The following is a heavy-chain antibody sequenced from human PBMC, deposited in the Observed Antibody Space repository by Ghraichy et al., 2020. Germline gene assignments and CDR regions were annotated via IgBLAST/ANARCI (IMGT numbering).Heavy chain of an antibody. Sequence: GGSLRLSCAASGFTFDDYAMHWVRQAPGKGLEWVSGISWNSGSIGYADSVKGRFTISRDNAKNSLYLQMNSLRAEDTALYYCAKDIGYSSPFYYYYYGMDVWGQGTTVTVSS. J-gene: IGHJ6*02. D-gene: IGHD6-13*01. CDR3: AKDIGYSSPFYYYYYGMDV. CDR2: ISWNSGSI. V-gene: IGHV3-9*01. CDR1: GFTFDDYA.